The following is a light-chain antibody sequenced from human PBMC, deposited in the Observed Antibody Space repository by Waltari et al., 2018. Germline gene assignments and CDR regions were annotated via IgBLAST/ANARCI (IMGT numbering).Light chain of an antibody. V-gene: IGLV4-69*01. CDR3: QTWGTGTVV. J-gene: IGLJ2*01. Sequence: QLVLTQSPSASASLGASVTLTCTLSSGPSTYTIAWHQQQPEKGPRYLMRVNSDGTHSKGDGIPDRFSGSTSGGERHLTISSLQSEDEADYYCQTWGTGTVVFGGGTKLTVL. CDR1: SGPSTYT. CDR2: VNSDGTH.